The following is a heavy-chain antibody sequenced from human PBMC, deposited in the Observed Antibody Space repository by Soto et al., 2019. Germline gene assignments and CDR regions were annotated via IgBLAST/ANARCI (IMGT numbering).Heavy chain of an antibody. CDR3: ARESGSSWYPNWFDP. V-gene: IGHV4-30-4*01. CDR1: GGSISSGDYY. D-gene: IGHD6-13*01. Sequence: PSETLSLTCTVSGGSISSGDYYWSWIRQPPGKGLEWIGYIYYSGSTYYNPSLKSRVTISVDTSKNQFSLKLSSVTAADTAVYYCARESGSSWYPNWFDPWGQGTLVTVSS. J-gene: IGHJ5*02. CDR2: IYYSGST.